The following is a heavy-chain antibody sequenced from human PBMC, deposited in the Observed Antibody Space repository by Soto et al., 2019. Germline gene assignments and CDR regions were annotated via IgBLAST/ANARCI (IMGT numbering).Heavy chain of an antibody. CDR3: ARWYDFWSGPFDY. Sequence: GESLKISCKGSGYSFTSYCIGWVRQMPGKGLEWMGIIYPGDSDTRYSPSFQGQVTISADKSISTAYLQWSSLKASDTAMYYCARWYDFWSGPFDYWGQGTLVTVSS. D-gene: IGHD3-3*01. J-gene: IGHJ4*02. V-gene: IGHV5-51*01. CDR1: GYSFTSYC. CDR2: IYPGDSDT.